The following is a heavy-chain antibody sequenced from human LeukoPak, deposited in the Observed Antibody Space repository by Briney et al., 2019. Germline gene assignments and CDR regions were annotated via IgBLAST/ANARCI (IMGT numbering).Heavy chain of an antibody. CDR1: GYSISSGYY. J-gene: IGHJ4*02. V-gene: IGHV4-38-2*02. CDR2: VSHSGST. CDR3: ARTPYGANSCADY. D-gene: IGHD4-23*01. Sequence: SETLSLTCTVSGYSISSGYYWDWIRQPPGKGLEWIGAVSHSGSTYYNPSLKSRVTISIDASKNQFSLKLSSVTAADTAVYFCARTPYGANSCADYWGQGSLVTVSS.